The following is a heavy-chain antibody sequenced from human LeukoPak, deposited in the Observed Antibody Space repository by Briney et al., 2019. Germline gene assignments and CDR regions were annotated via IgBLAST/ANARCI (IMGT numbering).Heavy chain of an antibody. J-gene: IGHJ4*02. CDR2: IKHDESEK. CDR1: GFSFNSDW. CDR3: TRRLDD. Sequence: GGSLRLSCAASGFSFNSDWMDWVRQAPGKGLEWVANIKHDESEKNYLDSVKGRFTISRDNAQNSLYLQMNGLRVEDTAVYYCTRRLDDWGQGTLVTVST. V-gene: IGHV3-7*01. D-gene: IGHD3-16*01.